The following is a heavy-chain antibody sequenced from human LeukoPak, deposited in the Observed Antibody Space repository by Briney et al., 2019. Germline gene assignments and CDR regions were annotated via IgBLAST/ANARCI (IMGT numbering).Heavy chain of an antibody. J-gene: IGHJ4*02. D-gene: IGHD3-22*01. CDR1: GYTFTGYY. Sequence: ASVKVSCKASGYTFTGYYMHWVRQAPGQGLEWMGWINPNSGGTNYAQKFQGRVTMTRDTSISTAYMELSRLRSDDTAVYYCARAYYYDSSGYYPAGYWGQGTLVTVSS. CDR2: INPNSGGT. CDR3: ARAYYYDSSGYYPAGY. V-gene: IGHV1-2*02.